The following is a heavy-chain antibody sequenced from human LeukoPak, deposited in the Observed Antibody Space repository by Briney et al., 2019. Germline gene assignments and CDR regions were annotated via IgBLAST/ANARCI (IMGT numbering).Heavy chain of an antibody. D-gene: IGHD3-9*01. CDR3: AREGPYYDIPTVLVSPQFDY. V-gene: IGHV1-2*02. J-gene: IGHJ4*02. Sequence: ASVKVSCKASGYTFTGYYMHWVRQAPGQGLEWMGWINPNSGGTNYAQTFQGRVTMTRDTSISTAYMELSRLRSDDTAVYYCAREGPYYDIPTVLVSPQFDYWGQGTLVTVSS. CDR1: GYTFTGYY. CDR2: INPNSGGT.